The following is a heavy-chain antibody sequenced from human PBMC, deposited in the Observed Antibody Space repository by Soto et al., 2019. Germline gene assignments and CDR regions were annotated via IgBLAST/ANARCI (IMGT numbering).Heavy chain of an antibody. Sequence: GASVKVSCKASGYTFTGYYMHWVRQAPGQGLEWMGWINPNGGGTNYAQKFQGRVTMTRDTSISTAYMELSRLRSDDTAVYYCARVLAPLYYGSVDPWGQGTLVTVSS. CDR2: INPNGGGT. D-gene: IGHD3-10*01. J-gene: IGHJ5*02. V-gene: IGHV1-2*02. CDR3: ARVLAPLYYGSVDP. CDR1: GYTFTGYY.